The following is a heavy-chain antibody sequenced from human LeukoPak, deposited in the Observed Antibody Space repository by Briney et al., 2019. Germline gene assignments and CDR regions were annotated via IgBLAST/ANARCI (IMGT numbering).Heavy chain of an antibody. D-gene: IGHD2-15*01. CDR3: ARHKEVVVAARPVGPRAFDI. Sequence: SETLSLTCTVPGGSISSGSYYWSWIRQPAGKGLEWIGNIYRSGTTYYNPSLKSRVTISMDTSKNQFSLKLSSVTAADTAVYYCARHKEVVVAARPVGPRAFDIWGQGTMVTVSS. CDR1: GGSISSGSYY. V-gene: IGHV4-61*09. J-gene: IGHJ3*02. CDR2: IYRSGTT.